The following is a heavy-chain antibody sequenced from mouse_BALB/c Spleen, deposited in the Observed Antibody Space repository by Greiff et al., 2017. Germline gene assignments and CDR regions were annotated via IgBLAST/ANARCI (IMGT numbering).Heavy chain of an antibody. J-gene: IGHJ2*01. Sequence: VQLQQSGAELMKPGASVKISCKATGYTFSSYWIEWVKQRPGHGLEWIGEILPGSGSTNYNEKFKGKATFTADTSSNTAYMQLSSLTSEDSAVYYCARDPHYYGYDYWGQGTTLTVSS. D-gene: IGHD1-2*01. V-gene: IGHV1-9*01. CDR3: ARDPHYYGYDY. CDR2: ILPGSGST. CDR1: GYTFSSYW.